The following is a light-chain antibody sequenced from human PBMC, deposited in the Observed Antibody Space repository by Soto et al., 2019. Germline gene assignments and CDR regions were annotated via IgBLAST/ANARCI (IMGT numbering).Light chain of an antibody. CDR3: SSYAGRNNFV. Sequence: QSVLTQPPSASGSPGQSVTISCTGTSSDVGGYSYVSWYQQHPGKAPKLMIYEVTKRPSGVPDRFSASKSGNTASLTVSGLQAEDEADYYCSSYAGRNNFVFGTGTKVTVL. J-gene: IGLJ1*01. CDR2: EVT. V-gene: IGLV2-8*01. CDR1: SSDVGGYSY.